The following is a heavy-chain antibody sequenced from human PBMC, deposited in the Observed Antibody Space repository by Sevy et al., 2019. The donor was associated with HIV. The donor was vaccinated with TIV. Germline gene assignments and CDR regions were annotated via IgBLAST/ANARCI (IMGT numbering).Heavy chain of an antibody. Sequence: GGSLRLSCAASGFTFSSYAMSWVRQAPGKGLEWVAAISGSGGSTYYADSVKGRLTISRDNSKNTLYLQMNRLRARDTDVYYCAXXTXXXLVXXXXXXWGXGXMVTVSS. CDR2: ISGSGGST. V-gene: IGHV3-23*01. D-gene: IGHD5-18*01. J-gene: IGHJ3*01. CDR3: AXXTXXXLVXXXXXX. CDR1: GFTFSSYA.